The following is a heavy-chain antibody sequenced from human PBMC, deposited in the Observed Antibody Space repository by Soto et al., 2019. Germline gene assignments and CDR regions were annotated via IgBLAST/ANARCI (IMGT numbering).Heavy chain of an antibody. Sequence: AASVKVSCKASGYTFTSYDINWVRQATGQGLEWMGWMNPNSGNTGYAQKFQGRVTMTRNTSISTAYMELSSLRSEDTAVYYCARVPRHCSSTSCYLGPWGQGTLVTVSS. J-gene: IGHJ5*02. V-gene: IGHV1-8*01. CDR2: MNPNSGNT. D-gene: IGHD2-2*01. CDR3: ARVPRHCSSTSCYLGP. CDR1: GYTFTSYD.